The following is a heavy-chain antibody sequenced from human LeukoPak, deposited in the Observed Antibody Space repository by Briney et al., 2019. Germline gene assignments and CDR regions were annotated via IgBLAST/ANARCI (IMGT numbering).Heavy chain of an antibody. CDR2: INHSGST. D-gene: IGHD4-17*01. CDR3: ARGGYGEYNWFDP. J-gene: IGHJ5*02. V-gene: IGHV4-34*01. Sequence: SETLSLTCAVYGGSFSGYYWSWIRQPPGKGLEWIGEINHSGSTNFNPSLKSRVAISVDTSKNQFSLKLSSVTAADTAVYYCARGGYGEYNWFDPWGQGTLVTASS. CDR1: GGSFSGYY.